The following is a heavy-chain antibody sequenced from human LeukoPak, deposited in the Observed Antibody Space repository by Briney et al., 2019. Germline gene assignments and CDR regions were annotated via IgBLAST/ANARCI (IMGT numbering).Heavy chain of an antibody. CDR1: GYSFSSYW. J-gene: IGHJ4*02. CDR2: IYPGDSDT. CDR3: ARHRRLYSGYDQ. D-gene: IGHD5-12*01. V-gene: IGHV5-51*01. Sequence: GASLQISCKGSGYSFSSYWIGWVRQLPGKGLEWMGIIYPGDSDTRYSPSFQGQVTISADKSISTAYLQWSSLKASDTAMYYCARHRRLYSGYDQWGQGTLVTVSS.